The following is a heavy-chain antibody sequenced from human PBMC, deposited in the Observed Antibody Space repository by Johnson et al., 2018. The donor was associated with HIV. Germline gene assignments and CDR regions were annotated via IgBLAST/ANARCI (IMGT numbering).Heavy chain of an antibody. CDR1: GFKFHEYA. V-gene: IGHV3-33*06. D-gene: IGHD6-6*01. CDR2: IWYDGTNR. Sequence: QVQLMESGGVVVQPGGSLRLSCAASGFKFHEYAMHWVRQAPGKGLEWVAVIWYDGTNRYYGDSVKGRFTISRDNSKNTLYLQMNSLRAEDTAVYYCAKVLYSSSSDAFDIWGQGTMVTVSS. J-gene: IGHJ3*02. CDR3: AKVLYSSSSDAFDI.